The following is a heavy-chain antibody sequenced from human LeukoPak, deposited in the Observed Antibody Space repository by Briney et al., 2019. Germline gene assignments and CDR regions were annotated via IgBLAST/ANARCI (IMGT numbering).Heavy chain of an antibody. Sequence: SETLSLTCAVYGGSFSGYYWSWIRQPPGKGLEWIGEINYSGSTNYNPSLKSRVTISVDTSKNQFSLKLSSVTAADTAVYYCARGKPARGSGRSSFDYWGQGTLVTVSS. J-gene: IGHJ4*02. V-gene: IGHV4-34*01. D-gene: IGHD3-10*01. CDR3: ARGKPARGSGRSSFDY. CDR1: GGSFSGYY. CDR2: INYSGST.